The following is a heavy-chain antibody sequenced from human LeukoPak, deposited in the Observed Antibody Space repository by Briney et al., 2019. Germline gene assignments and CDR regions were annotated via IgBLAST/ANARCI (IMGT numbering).Heavy chain of an antibody. V-gene: IGHV4-59*08. CDR1: GGSITTYY. CDR2: IYCGGST. D-gene: IGHD5-12*01. CDR3: ARHVIYSGVYSYWFDP. J-gene: IGHJ5*02. Sequence: SETLSLTCTVSGGSITTYYWSWIRQPPGKGLEWIGFIYCGGSTNYNPSLKSRVTISLDTSKNQFSLRLSSVTAADTAVYYCARHVIYSGVYSYWFDPWGLGTLVTVSS.